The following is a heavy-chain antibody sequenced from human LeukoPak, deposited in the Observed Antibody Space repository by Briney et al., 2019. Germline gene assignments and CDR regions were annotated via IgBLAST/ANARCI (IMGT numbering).Heavy chain of an antibody. J-gene: IGHJ4*02. CDR2: IYSGGST. D-gene: IGHD4-17*01. CDR1: GFTVSSNY. Sequence: GGSLRLSCAASGFTVSSNYMSWVRQAPGKGLEWVSVIYSGGSTYYADSVKGRFTISRDNSKDTLYLQMNSLRAEDTAVYYCARGRTTPEGYFDYWGQGTLVTVSS. V-gene: IGHV3-53*01. CDR3: ARGRTTPEGYFDY.